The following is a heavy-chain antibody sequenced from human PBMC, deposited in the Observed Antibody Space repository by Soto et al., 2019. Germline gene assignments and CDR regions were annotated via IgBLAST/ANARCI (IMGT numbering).Heavy chain of an antibody. J-gene: IGHJ4*02. V-gene: IGHV1-69*01. Sequence: QVQLLQSGAEVKRSGTSVKVSCKAAAGTFRSYAMSWVRQAPGQGLEWMGGIIPMFGTPNYAQNFKGRLTITADESTRTAYMELSSLRSEDTAVYYCAKGITWSELAYWGQGVLVTVSS. CDR3: AKGITWSELAY. CDR1: AGTFRSYA. CDR2: IIPMFGTP. D-gene: IGHD2-8*02.